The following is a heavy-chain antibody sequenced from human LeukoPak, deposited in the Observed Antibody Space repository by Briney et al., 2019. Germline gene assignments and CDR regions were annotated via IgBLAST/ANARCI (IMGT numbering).Heavy chain of an antibody. V-gene: IGHV4-39*07. Sequence: SETLSLTCTVSGGSISSSSYYWGWIRQPPGKGLEWIGSIFYSGSTNYNPSLKSRVTISVDTSKNQFSLKLSSVTAADTAVYYCARLTYDSSGYYPPYYYYYYMDVWGKGTTVTASS. CDR1: GGSISSSSYY. CDR3: ARLTYDSSGYYPPYYYYYYMDV. J-gene: IGHJ6*03. CDR2: IFYSGST. D-gene: IGHD3-22*01.